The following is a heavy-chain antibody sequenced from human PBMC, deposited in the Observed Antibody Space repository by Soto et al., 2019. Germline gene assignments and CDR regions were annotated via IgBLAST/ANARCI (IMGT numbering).Heavy chain of an antibody. CDR1: GFTFSVYW. CDR3: ARPGYSNYGSGVDV. J-gene: IGHJ6*02. CDR2: IDSDGSTT. Sequence: EVQLVESGGGLVQPGGSLRLSCAASGFTFSVYWMHWVRQAPGKGLEWVSRIDSDGSTTSYADSVKGRFTISRDNAKSMLYLQMNSLRAEDTAVYYCARPGYSNYGSGVDVWGQGTTVTVSS. D-gene: IGHD4-4*01. V-gene: IGHV3-74*01.